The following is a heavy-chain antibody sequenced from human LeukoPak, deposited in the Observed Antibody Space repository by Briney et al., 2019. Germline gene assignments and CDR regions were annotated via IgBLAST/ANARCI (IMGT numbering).Heavy chain of an antibody. CDR1: GFTSSTYA. J-gene: IGHJ4*02. V-gene: IGHV3-23*01. CDR3: ARSAEGTSCCTAVDY. Sequence: GGSLRLSCAASGFTSSTYAMTWVRQAPGKGLEWVSGISTSGDRTYYADSVKGRFTISRDNSKNTLYLQMNSLRAEDTAEYFCARSAEGTSCCTAVDYWGQGTLVTVSS. D-gene: IGHD1-7*01. CDR2: ISTSGDRT.